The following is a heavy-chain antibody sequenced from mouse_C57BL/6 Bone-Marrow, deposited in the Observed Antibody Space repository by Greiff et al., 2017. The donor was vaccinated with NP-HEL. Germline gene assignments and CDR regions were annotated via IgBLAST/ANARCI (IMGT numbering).Heavy chain of an antibody. CDR1: GYTFTSYG. CDR2: IYPRSGNT. J-gene: IGHJ2*01. Sequence: VKLMESGAELARPGASVKLSCKASGYTFTSYGISWVKQRTGQGLEWIGEIYPRSGNTYYNEKFKGKATLTADKSSSTAYMELRSLTSEDSAVYFCARIYYYGSRNYWGQGTTLTVSS. V-gene: IGHV1-81*01. D-gene: IGHD1-1*01. CDR3: ARIYYYGSRNY.